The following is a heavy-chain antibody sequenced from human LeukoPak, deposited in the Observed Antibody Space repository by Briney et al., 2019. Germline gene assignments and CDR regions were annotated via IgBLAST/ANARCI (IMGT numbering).Heavy chain of an antibody. J-gene: IGHJ4*02. CDR3: TTYEITGDLLSDY. D-gene: IGHD3-9*01. V-gene: IGHV3-15*01. Sequence: PGGSLRLSCAASGFDLGHYEVNWVRQAPGKGLEWVGRIKSKTDGGTTDYAAPVKGRFTISRDDSKNTLYLQMNSLKTEDTAVYYCTTYEITGDLLSDYWGQGTLVTVSS. CDR1: GFDLGHYE. CDR2: IKSKTDGGTT.